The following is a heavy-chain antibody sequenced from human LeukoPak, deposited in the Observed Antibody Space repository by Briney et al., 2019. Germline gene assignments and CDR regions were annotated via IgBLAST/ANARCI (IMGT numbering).Heavy chain of an antibody. CDR3: ARHLRTYAVAAANGYFDL. J-gene: IGHJ2*01. CDR2: IYYSGST. D-gene: IGHD2-2*01. CDR1: GASISSSSYY. V-gene: IGHV4-39*01. Sequence: SETLSLTCTVSGASISSSSYYWGWLRQPRGKGLEWFGSIYYSGSTHYNPSLKSRVTISVDTSKNQFSLKLNSVTAADTAVYYCARHLRTYAVAAANGYFDLWGGGTLVTVSS.